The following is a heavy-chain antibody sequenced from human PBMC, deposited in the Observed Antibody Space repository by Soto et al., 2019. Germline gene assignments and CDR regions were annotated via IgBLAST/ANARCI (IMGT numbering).Heavy chain of an antibody. CDR1: GGSFSGYY. CDR2: INHSGST. V-gene: IGHV4-34*01. Sequence: SETLSLTCAVYGGSFSGYYWSWIRQPPGKGLEWIGEINHSGSTNYNPSLKSRVTISVDTSKNQFSLKLSSVTAADTAVYYCARASAYYYYYMDVWGKGTTVTVSS. CDR3: ARASAYYYYYMDV. J-gene: IGHJ6*03.